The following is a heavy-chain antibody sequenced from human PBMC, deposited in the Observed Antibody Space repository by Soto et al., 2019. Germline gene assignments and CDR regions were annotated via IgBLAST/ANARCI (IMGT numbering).Heavy chain of an antibody. V-gene: IGHV3-21*01. CDR3: ARDYGGYVAPGYGMDV. CDR1: GFTFSSYS. Sequence: GGSLRLSCAASGFTFSSYSMNWVRQAPGKGLEWVSSISSSSSYIYYADSVKGRFTISRDNAKNSLYLQMNSLRAEDTAVYYCARDYGGYVAPGYGMDVWGQGTTVTVSS. D-gene: IGHD5-12*01. J-gene: IGHJ6*02. CDR2: ISSSSSYI.